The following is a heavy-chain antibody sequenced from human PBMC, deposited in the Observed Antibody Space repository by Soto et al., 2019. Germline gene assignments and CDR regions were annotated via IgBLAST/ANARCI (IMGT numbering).Heavy chain of an antibody. D-gene: IGHD3-10*01. J-gene: IGHJ4*02. Sequence: GGSLRLSCAPSGFTFSTYGMHWVRQAPGKGLEWVAVIWYDGSNQYYADSVKGRFTISRDNSKNVLYLQMDSLRAEDTAVYYCARDLGAFNYGSAYFDYWGQGTPVTVSS. V-gene: IGHV3-33*01. CDR1: GFTFSTYG. CDR2: IWYDGSNQ. CDR3: ARDLGAFNYGSAYFDY.